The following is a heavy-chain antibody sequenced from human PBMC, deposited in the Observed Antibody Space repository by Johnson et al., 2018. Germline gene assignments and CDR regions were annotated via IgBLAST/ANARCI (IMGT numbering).Heavy chain of an antibody. J-gene: IGHJ6*03. CDR3: SKEAGTTNYYYYYMDV. V-gene: IGHV1-69*12. CDR1: GGTFSSYA. Sequence: QVQLVQSGAEVKKPGSSXKVSCKASGGTFSSYAISWVRQAPGQGLEWMGGIIPIFGTANYAQKFQGRVTITADESTSTAYMELSSLRSEDTAVYYWSKEAGTTNYYYYYMDVWGKGTTVTVSS. D-gene: IGHD6-19*01. CDR2: IIPIFGTA.